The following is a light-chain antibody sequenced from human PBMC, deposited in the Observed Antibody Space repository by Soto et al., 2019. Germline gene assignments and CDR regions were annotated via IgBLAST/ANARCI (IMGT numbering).Light chain of an antibody. CDR3: AAWDDSLGGWV. J-gene: IGLJ3*02. V-gene: IGLV1-44*01. CDR2: SNN. CDR1: SSNIGGNT. Sequence: QPVLTQPPSASGTPGQRVTISCSGSSSNIGGNTVNWYQQLPGTAPKLLIYSNNQRPSGVPDRFSGSKSGTSASLAISGLQSEDEADYYCAAWDDSLGGWVFGGGTKLTVL.